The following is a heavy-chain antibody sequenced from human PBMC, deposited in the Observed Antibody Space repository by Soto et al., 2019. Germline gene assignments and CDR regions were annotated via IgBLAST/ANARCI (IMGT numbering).Heavy chain of an antibody. J-gene: IGHJ4*02. CDR3: AKNYHSAVAGTGFDY. V-gene: IGHV3-9*01. D-gene: IGHD6-19*01. Sequence: EVQLVESGGGLVQPGRSLRLSCAASGFTFDDYAMHWVRQAPGKGLEWVSGIGWNSGSIGYADSVKGRFTISRDNAKNSLYLQMNSLRAEDTALYYCAKNYHSAVAGTGFDYWGQGTLVTVSS. CDR2: IGWNSGSI. CDR1: GFTFDDYA.